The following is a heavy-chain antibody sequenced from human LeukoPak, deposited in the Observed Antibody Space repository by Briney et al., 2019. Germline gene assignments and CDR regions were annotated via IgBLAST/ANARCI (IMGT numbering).Heavy chain of an antibody. CDR1: GFTFSSYS. J-gene: IGHJ4*02. CDR3: ARVLGYYDILTGPDDY. Sequence: GGSLRLSCAASGFTFSSYSMNWVRQAPGKGLEWVSYISSSSSTIYYADSVKGRFTISRDNAKNSLYLQMNSLRAEDTAVYYCARVLGYYDILTGPDDYWGQGTLVTVSS. CDR2: ISSSSSTI. D-gene: IGHD3-9*01. V-gene: IGHV3-48*04.